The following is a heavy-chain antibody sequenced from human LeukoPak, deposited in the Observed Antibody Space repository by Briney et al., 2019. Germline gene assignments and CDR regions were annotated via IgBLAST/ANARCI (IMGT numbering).Heavy chain of an antibody. CDR2: IKSKTDGGTT. CDR1: GFTFSNAW. J-gene: IGHJ4*02. CDR3: TTGITMVRGVIHLIDY. Sequence: GGSLRLSCAASGFTFSNAWMSWVRQAPGKGLEWVGRIKSKTDGGTTDYAAPVKGRFTVSRDDSKNTLYLQMNSLKTEDTAVYYCTTGITMVRGVIHLIDYWGQGTLVTVSS. D-gene: IGHD3-10*01. V-gene: IGHV3-15*01.